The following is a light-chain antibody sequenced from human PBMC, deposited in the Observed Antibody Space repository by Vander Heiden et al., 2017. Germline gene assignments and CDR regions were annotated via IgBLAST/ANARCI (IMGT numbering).Light chain of an antibody. J-gene: IGKJ4*01. CDR1: QSVSSDY. V-gene: IGKV3-20*01. CDR2: RAS. Sequence: VLTQSPGTLSLSPGERATLSCRASQSVSSDYLAWYQQKPGQAPRLLIFRASNRATGIPDRFSGSGSGTDFTLTISRLEPEDFAVYYCQQYGSPLTFGGGTKVDIK. CDR3: QQYGSPLT.